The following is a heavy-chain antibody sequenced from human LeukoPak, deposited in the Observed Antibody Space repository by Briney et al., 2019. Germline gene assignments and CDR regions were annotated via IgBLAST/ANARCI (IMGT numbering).Heavy chain of an antibody. J-gene: IGHJ3*02. D-gene: IGHD6-19*01. CDR2: IYPGDSDT. V-gene: IGHV5-51*01. CDR3: ARPIRGQWLVAGAFDI. Sequence: GESLKISCKGSGYSFTSYWVGWVRQMPGKGLEWMGIIYPGDSDTRYSPSFQGQVTISADKSISTAYLQWSSLKASDTAMYYCARPIRGQWLVAGAFDIWGQGTMVTVSS. CDR1: GYSFTSYW.